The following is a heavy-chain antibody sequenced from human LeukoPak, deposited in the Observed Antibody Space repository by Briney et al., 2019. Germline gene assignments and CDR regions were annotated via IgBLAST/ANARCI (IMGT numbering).Heavy chain of an antibody. V-gene: IGHV1-2*02. D-gene: IGHD1/OR15-1a*01. Sequence: ASVKVSCKASGYTFGDYFIHWIRQAPGQGLQWLGWINPGIGDTNYGHDRVTMTTDTSISTVYMELGSLTSGDTAVYFCARANKGFAYFAYWGQGTLVTVS. CDR3: ARANKGFAYFAY. CDR1: GYTFGDYF. CDR2: INPGIGDT. J-gene: IGHJ1*01.